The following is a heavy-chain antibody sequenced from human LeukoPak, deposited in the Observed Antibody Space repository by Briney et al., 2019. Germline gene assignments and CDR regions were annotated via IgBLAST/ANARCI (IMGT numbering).Heavy chain of an antibody. Sequence: GGSLRLSCAASGFTFSSYWMHWVRQAPGKGLVWVSRINSDGSSTSYADSVKGRFTISRDNAKNTLYLQMNSLRAEDTAVYYCARRGIAAAGDYWGQGTPVTVSS. V-gene: IGHV3-74*01. D-gene: IGHD6-13*01. CDR3: ARRGIAAAGDY. CDR2: INSDGSST. J-gene: IGHJ4*02. CDR1: GFTFSSYW.